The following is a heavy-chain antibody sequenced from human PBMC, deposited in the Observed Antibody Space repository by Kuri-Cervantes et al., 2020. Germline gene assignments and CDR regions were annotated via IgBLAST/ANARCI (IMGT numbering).Heavy chain of an antibody. J-gene: IGHJ6*03. D-gene: IGHD2-21*02. CDR1: GYTFTSYG. CDR2: ISAYNGNT. CDR3: ARSATIVVVTAEYYMDV. Sequence: ASVKVSCKASGYTFTSYGISWVRQAPGQGLEWMGWISAYNGNTNYAQKLQGRVTMTTDTSTSTAYMELRSLRSDDTAVYYCARSATIVVVTAEYYMDVWGKGTTVTVSS. V-gene: IGHV1-18*01.